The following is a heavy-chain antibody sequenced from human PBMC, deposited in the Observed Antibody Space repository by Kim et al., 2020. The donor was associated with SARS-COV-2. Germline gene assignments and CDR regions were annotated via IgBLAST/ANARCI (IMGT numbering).Heavy chain of an antibody. V-gene: IGHV4-31*03. D-gene: IGHD3-9*01. CDR2: IYYSGST. CDR1: GGSISSGGYY. CDR3: ASLYFDWLSDDAFDI. J-gene: IGHJ3*02. Sequence: SETLSLTCTVSGGSISSGGYYWSWIRQHPGKGLEWIGYIYYSGSTYYNPSLKSRVTISVDTSKNQFSLKLSSVTAADTAVYYCASLYFDWLSDDAFDIWGQGTMVTVSS.